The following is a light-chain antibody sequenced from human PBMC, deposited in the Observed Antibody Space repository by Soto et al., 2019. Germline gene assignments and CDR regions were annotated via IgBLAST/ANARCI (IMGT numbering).Light chain of an antibody. Sequence: DIQMTQSPSSLSASVGDRVTITCRASQSISSYLNWYQQKPGKAPKLLIYAASSLQSGVPSRFSGSGSETDFTLTISSLQPEDFATYYCQHTYITPNTFGQGTRLEIK. CDR3: QHTYITPNT. J-gene: IGKJ5*01. CDR1: QSISSY. V-gene: IGKV1-39*01. CDR2: AAS.